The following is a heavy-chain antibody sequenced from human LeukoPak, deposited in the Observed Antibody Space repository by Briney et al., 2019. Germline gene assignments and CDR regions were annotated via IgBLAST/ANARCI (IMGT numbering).Heavy chain of an antibody. CDR3: ARVSHSINCFDP. Sequence: ASVKVSCKASGYTFTSYDINWVRQATGQGLEWMGWMNPNSGNTSSAQKSQGSVTINRNTSISTAYMELSSLRSEDTAVYYCARVSHSINCFDPWGQGTLVTVSS. V-gene: IGHV1-8*03. CDR2: MNPNSGNT. D-gene: IGHD5-24*01. CDR1: GYTFTSYD. J-gene: IGHJ5*02.